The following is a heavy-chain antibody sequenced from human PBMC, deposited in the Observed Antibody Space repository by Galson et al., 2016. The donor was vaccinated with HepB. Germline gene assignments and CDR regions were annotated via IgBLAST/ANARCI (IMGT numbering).Heavy chain of an antibody. Sequence: SVKVSCKASGYTFTSYVISWVRQAPGQGLEWMGWINTYKGNTNYAQDLQGRVTMTSDTSTSTVYMELMSLRSDDTAVYYCARERGGHDYKGWFDPWGQGTLVTVSS. CDR2: INTYKGNT. CDR3: ARERGGHDYKGWFDP. J-gene: IGHJ5*02. V-gene: IGHV1-18*04. D-gene: IGHD4-11*01. CDR1: GYTFTSYV.